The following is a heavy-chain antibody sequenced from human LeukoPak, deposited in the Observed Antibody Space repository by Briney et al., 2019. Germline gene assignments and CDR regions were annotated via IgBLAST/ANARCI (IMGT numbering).Heavy chain of an antibody. D-gene: IGHD6-19*01. Sequence: ASAKVSCKASGYTFTGYYMHWVRQAPGQGLEWIGRINPNSGGTNYAQKFQGRVTMTRDTSISTAYMGLSRLRSDDTAVYYCARDRGGWYGYWGQGTLVTVSS. CDR1: GYTFTGYY. CDR3: ARDRGGWYGY. CDR2: INPNSGGT. J-gene: IGHJ4*02. V-gene: IGHV1-2*06.